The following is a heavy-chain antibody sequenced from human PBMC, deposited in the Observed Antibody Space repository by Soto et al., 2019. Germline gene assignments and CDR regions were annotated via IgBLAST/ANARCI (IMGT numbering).Heavy chain of an antibody. J-gene: IGHJ4*02. CDR3: AADPYYYDSSTYYSFDY. CDR2: IVAGSGNT. CDR1: GFTLSSSA. V-gene: IGHV1-58*01. Sequence: SVKVSCNTSGFTLSSSAVQWVRQTRGQRLEWIGWIVAGSGNTHYAQRFQERVTLTRDMSTSTAYLELSSLRSEDTDVYYGAADPYYYDSSTYYSFDYWGQGTLVTVSS. D-gene: IGHD3-22*01.